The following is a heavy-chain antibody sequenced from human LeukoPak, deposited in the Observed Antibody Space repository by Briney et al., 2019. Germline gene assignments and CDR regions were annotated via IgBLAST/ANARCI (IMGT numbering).Heavy chain of an antibody. CDR2: I. CDR3: ARGGDSYFDY. V-gene: IGHV3-21*01. Sequence: GGSLRLSCAASGFTFSSYTMSWVRQAPGKGLEWVSYIADSVRGRFTISRDNAKSSLYLQMNSPRAEDTAVYYCARGGDSYFDYWGQGALVTVSS. D-gene: IGHD4-17*01. J-gene: IGHJ4*02. CDR1: GFTFSSYT.